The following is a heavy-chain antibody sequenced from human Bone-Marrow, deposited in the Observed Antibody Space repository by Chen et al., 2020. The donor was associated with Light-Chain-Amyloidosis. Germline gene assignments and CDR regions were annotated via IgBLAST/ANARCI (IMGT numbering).Heavy chain of an antibody. Sequence: QVQLQESGPGLVKPSETLSLTCTVSGASISGYYWSWIRQSPGKGLEWIGYIYDSGNTNYNPSLRRRLTMSMDTSKNQFSLKLTSVTSADTALYYCARGALSTVTTHLFDPWGQGTLVSVSS. CDR2: IYDSGNT. CDR3: ARGALSTVTTHLFDP. CDR1: GASISGYY. J-gene: IGHJ5*02. V-gene: IGHV4-59*01. D-gene: IGHD4-17*01.